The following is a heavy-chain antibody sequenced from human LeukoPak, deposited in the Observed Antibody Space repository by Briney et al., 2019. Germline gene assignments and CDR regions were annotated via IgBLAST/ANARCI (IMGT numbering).Heavy chain of an antibody. CDR2: ISYDGSNK. V-gene: IGHV3-30*18. CDR3: AKDATVTTGLDY. Sequence: PGGSLRLSCAASGFTFSSYGMHWVRQAPGKGLEWVAVISYDGSNKYYADSVKGRFTISRDNSKNTLCLQMNSLRAEDTAVYYCAKDATVTTGLDYWGQGTLVTVSS. CDR1: GFTFSSYG. J-gene: IGHJ4*02. D-gene: IGHD4-17*01.